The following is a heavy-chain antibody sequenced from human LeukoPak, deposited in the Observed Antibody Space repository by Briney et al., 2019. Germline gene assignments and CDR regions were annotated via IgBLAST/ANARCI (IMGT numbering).Heavy chain of an antibody. J-gene: IGHJ5*02. D-gene: IGHD3-9*01. Sequence: SETLSLTCTVSGYSISGGYSWAWIRQPPGKRLECIGNTYHSGNTDYNPSLKSRVTISVDTSKNRISLKLRSVTAADTAFYYCAREGNFEKGALGFDTWGRGILVTVSS. CDR2: TYHSGNT. CDR3: AREGNFEKGALGFDT. V-gene: IGHV4-38-2*02. CDR1: GYSISGGYS.